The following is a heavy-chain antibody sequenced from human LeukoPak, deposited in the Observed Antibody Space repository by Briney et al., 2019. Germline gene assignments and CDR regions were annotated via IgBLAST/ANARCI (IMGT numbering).Heavy chain of an antibody. CDR3: ARQQDKWLADY. J-gene: IGHJ4*02. D-gene: IGHD6-19*01. V-gene: IGHV4-30-2*01. CDR2: IYDSGST. CDR1: GGSISSGGYS. Sequence: PSETLSLTCAVSGGSISSGGYSWSWIRQPPGKGLEWIGYIYDSGSTNYNPSLKSRVTISVDTSKNQFSLKLSSVTAADTAVYYCARQQDKWLADYWGQGTLVTVSS.